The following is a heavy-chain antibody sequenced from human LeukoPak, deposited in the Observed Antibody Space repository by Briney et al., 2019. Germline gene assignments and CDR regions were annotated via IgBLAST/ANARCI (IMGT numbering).Heavy chain of an antibody. CDR2: IYTSGST. Sequence: SETLSLTCTVSGGSISSYYWSWIRQPAGKGLEWIGRIYTSGSTNYNPSLKSRVTISVDTSKNQFSLKLSSVTAADTAVYYCARTAYGSGSLLYYYYMDVWGKGTTVTISS. CDR3: ARTAYGSGSLLYYYYMDV. V-gene: IGHV4-4*07. CDR1: GGSISSYY. D-gene: IGHD3-10*01. J-gene: IGHJ6*03.